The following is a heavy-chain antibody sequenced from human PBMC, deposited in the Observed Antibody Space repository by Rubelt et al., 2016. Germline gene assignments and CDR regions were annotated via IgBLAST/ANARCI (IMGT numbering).Heavy chain of an antibody. CDR3: ATSYYGDYFYFDY. J-gene: IGHJ4*02. CDR2: IYYSGST. V-gene: IGHV4-31*03. Sequence: QLQLQESGPGLVKPSQTLSLTCTVSGGSISSGGYYWSWIRQHTGKGLEWIGYIYYSGSTYYNPSLKSRVTISVDTSKTQFSRKLSSVTAADTAVYYCATSYYGDYFYFDYWGQGTLVTVSS. D-gene: IGHD4-17*01. CDR1: GGSISSGGYY.